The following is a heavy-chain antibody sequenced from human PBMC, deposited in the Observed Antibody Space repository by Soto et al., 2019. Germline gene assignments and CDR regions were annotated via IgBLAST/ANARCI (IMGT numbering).Heavy chain of an antibody. V-gene: IGHV3-74*01. CDR1: GFTFSSYW. CDR3: ARALTYYYDIDY. J-gene: IGHJ4*02. D-gene: IGHD3-22*01. Sequence: EVQLVESGGGLVQPGGSLRLSCAASGFTFSSYWVHWVRQAPGKGLVWVSRINSDGSRTIYADSVKGRFTISRDNAKNTLYLQMNSLRAEDTAVYYCARALTYYYDIDYWGQGTLVTVSS. CDR2: INSDGSRT.